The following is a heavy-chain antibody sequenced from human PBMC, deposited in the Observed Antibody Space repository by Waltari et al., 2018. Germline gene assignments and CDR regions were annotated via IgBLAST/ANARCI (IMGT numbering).Heavy chain of an antibody. CDR2: MIPIFGTA. D-gene: IGHD5-18*01. V-gene: IGHV1-69*13. Sequence: QVQLVQSGAEVKKPGSSVKVSCKASGGTFSSYAISWVRLAPGKGLEWMGRMIPIFGTANYAQKVQGRGTITAEKSTSTAYMGLSRLRSEETAVYYCATNVDTDMVTASFVDYWGQGTLVTVCS. CDR1: GGTFSSYA. J-gene: IGHJ4*02. CDR3: ATNVDTDMVTASFVDY.